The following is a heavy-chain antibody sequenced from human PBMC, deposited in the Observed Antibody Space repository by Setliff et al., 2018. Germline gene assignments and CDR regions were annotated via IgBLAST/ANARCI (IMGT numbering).Heavy chain of an antibody. CDR1: GFTFSSYW. Sequence: GESLKISCAASGFTFSSYWMSWVRQAPGKGLEWVANIKQDGSEKYYVDSVKGRFTTSRDNAKNSLYLQMNSLRAEDTAVYYCARDQKGAGGWELLYYYYYGMDVWGQGTTVTVSS. D-gene: IGHD1-26*01. CDR2: IKQDGSEK. J-gene: IGHJ6*02. V-gene: IGHV3-7*01. CDR3: ARDQKGAGGWELLYYYYYGMDV.